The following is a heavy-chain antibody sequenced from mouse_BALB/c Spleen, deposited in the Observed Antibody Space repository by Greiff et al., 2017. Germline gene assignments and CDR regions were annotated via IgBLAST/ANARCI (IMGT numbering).Heavy chain of an antibody. D-gene: IGHD1-1*01. CDR1: GYSFTGYY. CDR3: ARNYGSKGENWCAY. CDR2: ISCYNGAT. J-gene: IGHJ3*01. V-gene: IGHV1S34*01. Sequence: LVKTGASVKISCKASGYSFTGYYMHWVKQSHGTSLEWIGYISCYNGATSYNQKFKGKATFTVDTSSSTAYMQFNSLTSEDSAVYYCARNYGSKGENWCAYWGQGTLVTVSA.